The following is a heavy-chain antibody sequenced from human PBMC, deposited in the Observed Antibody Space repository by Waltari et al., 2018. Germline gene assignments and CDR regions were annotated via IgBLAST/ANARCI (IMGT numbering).Heavy chain of an antibody. D-gene: IGHD7-27*01. V-gene: IGHV4-4*02. CDR2: IYHSGST. CDR1: CGAISSVTW. Sequence: QVQLQESAPGLVTPSGPLSLTFPVSCGAISSVTWWSWVRQPPGKGLEWIGDIYHSGSTNYNPSLKSRVNISVDKSKNQFSLKLSSVTAADTAVYYCARGLPWAFWGQGTLVTVSS. J-gene: IGHJ4*02. CDR3: ARGLPWAF.